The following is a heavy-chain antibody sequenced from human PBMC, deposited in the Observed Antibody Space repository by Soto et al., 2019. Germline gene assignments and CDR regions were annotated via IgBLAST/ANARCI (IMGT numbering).Heavy chain of an antibody. CDR3: ARLYDFWSGLIETDAFDI. CDR1: GGTCSSYA. J-gene: IGHJ3*02. Sequence: QVQLVQSGAEVKKPGSSVKVSCKASGGTCSSYAISWVRQAPGQGLEWMGGIIPIFGTANYAQKFQGRVTITADESTSTAYMELSSLRSEDTAVYYCARLYDFWSGLIETDAFDIWGQGTMVTVSS. D-gene: IGHD3-3*01. CDR2: IIPIFGTA. V-gene: IGHV1-69*01.